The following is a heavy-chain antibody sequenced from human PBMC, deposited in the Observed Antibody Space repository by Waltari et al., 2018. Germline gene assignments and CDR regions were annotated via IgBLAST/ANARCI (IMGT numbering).Heavy chain of an antibody. CDR3: AVRDSGAFDI. Sequence: QVQLVQSGPEVKKPGASVKVSCTASGYTFTCYYMHWVRQAPGHGLEWMGIITPSGGSKGYGQRFQGRVTMSRDRSTSTTKRELSSLRSEDTAVKYCAVRDSGAFDIWGQGTKVTVSS. D-gene: IGHD7-27*01. CDR1: GYTFTCYY. V-gene: IGHV1-46*01. J-gene: IGHJ3*02. CDR2: ITPSGGSK.